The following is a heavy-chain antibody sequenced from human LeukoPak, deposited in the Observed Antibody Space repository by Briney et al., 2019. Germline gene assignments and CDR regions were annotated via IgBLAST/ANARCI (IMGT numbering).Heavy chain of an antibody. D-gene: IGHD2-2*02. CDR1: GYTFTCYY. CDR3: ARDINHPLVPAAIGNRGLPYFDY. CDR2: INPNSGGT. Sequence: ASVKVSCKASGYTFTCYYMHWVRQAPGQGLEWMGWINPNSGGTNYAQKFQGRVTMTRDTSISTDYMELSRLKSDDTAVYYCARDINHPLVPAAIGNRGLPYFDYWGQGTLVTVSS. J-gene: IGHJ4*02. V-gene: IGHV1-2*02.